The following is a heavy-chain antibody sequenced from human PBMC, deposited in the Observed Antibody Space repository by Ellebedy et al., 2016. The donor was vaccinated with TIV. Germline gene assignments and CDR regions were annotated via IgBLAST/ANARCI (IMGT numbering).Heavy chain of an antibody. CDR2: IKQDGSEK. V-gene: IGHV3-7*01. Sequence: GGSLRLSCAASGFSFRSYWMHWVRQAPGKGLEWVANIKQDGSEKYYVDSVKGRFTISRDNAKNSLYLQMNSLRAEDTAVYFCGRAIGSGSCYWGQGTLVTVSS. D-gene: IGHD3-10*01. J-gene: IGHJ4*02. CDR3: GRAIGSGSCY. CDR1: GFSFRSYW.